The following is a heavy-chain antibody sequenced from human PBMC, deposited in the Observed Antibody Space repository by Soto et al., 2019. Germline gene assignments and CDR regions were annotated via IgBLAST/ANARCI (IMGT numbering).Heavy chain of an antibody. D-gene: IGHD4-4*01. J-gene: IGHJ6*02. CDR3: ARVVMTTVPASYYYGMDV. V-gene: IGHV1-69*18. Sequence: QVQLVQSGAEVKQPGSSVTVSCKASGGTFSSYAISWVRQAPGQGLEWMGRIIPFIGTANYAQKFQGRVTITADESTSTAYMELTSLRSENTAVYYGARVVMTTVPASYYYGMDVWGQGTTVTVSS. CDR1: GGTFSSYA. CDR2: IIPFIGTA.